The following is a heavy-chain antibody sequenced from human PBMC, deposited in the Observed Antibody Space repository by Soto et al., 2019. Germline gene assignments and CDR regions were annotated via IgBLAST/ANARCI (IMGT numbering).Heavy chain of an antibody. J-gene: IGHJ4*02. D-gene: IGHD2-21*02. Sequence: GGSLRLSCAASGFSFSSYGMHWVRQAPGKGLEWVAVIWYDESNKYYADSVKGRFTISRDNSKNTLYLQMNSLRAEDTAMYYCARDVAHIVVVTDIDYWGQGTLVTVSS. CDR1: GFSFSSYG. CDR2: IWYDESNK. CDR3: ARDVAHIVVVTDIDY. V-gene: IGHV3-33*01.